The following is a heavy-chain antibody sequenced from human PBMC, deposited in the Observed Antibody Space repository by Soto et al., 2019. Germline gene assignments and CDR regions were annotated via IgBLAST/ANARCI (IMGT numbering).Heavy chain of an antibody. CDR2: INPNSGGT. D-gene: IGHD6-13*01. V-gene: IGHV1-2*04. CDR3: ARERPYDSSSWYYGMDV. J-gene: IGHJ6*02. CDR1: GYTFTGYY. Sequence: GASVKVSCKASGYTFTGYYMHWVRQAPGQGLEWMGWINPNSGGTNYAQKFQGWVTMTRDTSISTAYMELSRLRSDDTAVYYCARERPYDSSSWYYGMDVWGQGTTVTVSS.